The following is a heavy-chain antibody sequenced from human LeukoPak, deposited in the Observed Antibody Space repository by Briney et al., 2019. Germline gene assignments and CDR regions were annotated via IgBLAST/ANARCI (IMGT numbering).Heavy chain of an antibody. CDR1: GGSISSSSYY. Sequence: SETLSLTCTVSGGSISSSSYYWGWIRQPPGKGLEWIGSIYYSGSTYYNPSLKSRVTIFVDTSKNQFSLKLSSVTAADTAVYYCARHELMVVTARNWFDPWGQGTLVTVSS. V-gene: IGHV4-39*01. CDR3: ARHELMVVTARNWFDP. J-gene: IGHJ5*02. D-gene: IGHD2-21*02. CDR2: IYYSGST.